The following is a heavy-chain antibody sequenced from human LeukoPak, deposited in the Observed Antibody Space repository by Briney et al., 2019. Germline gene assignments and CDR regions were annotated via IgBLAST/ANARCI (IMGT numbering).Heavy chain of an antibody. CDR1: GGSISSYY. D-gene: IGHD3-10*01. J-gene: IGHJ3*02. CDR2: IYYSGST. Sequence: SETLSLTCTASGGSISSYYWSWIRQPPGKGLEWIGYIYYSGSTNYNPSLKSRVTISVDTSKNQFSLKLSSVTAADTAVYYCARDPHYGWGSGWAFDIWGKGQWSPSLQ. V-gene: IGHV4-59*01. CDR3: ARDPHYGWGSGWAFDI.